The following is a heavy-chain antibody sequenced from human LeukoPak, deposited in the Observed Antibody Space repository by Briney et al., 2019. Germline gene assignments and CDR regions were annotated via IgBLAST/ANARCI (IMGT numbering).Heavy chain of an antibody. CDR1: GGSISSYY. V-gene: IGHV4-59*08. CDR2: IYYSGST. CDR3: ARHFNYYGSGQNAFDI. Sequence: PSETLSLTCTVSGGSISSYYWSWIRQPPGKGLEWIGYIYYSGSTSYNPSLKSRVTISVDTSKNQFSLKLSSVTAADTAVYYCARHFNYYGSGQNAFDIWGQGTMVTVSS. D-gene: IGHD3-10*01. J-gene: IGHJ3*02.